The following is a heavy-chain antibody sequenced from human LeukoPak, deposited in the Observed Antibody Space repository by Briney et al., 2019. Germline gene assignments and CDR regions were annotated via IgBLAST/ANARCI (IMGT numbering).Heavy chain of an antibody. J-gene: IGHJ3*02. Sequence: GGSLRLSCAASGFTFSSYGMHWVRQAPGKGLEWVAVIWYGGSNKYYADSVKGRFTISRDNSKNTLYLQMNSLRAEDTAVYYCARVDQQGAFDIWGQGTMVTVSS. V-gene: IGHV3-33*08. CDR2: IWYGGSNK. CDR1: GFTFSSYG. D-gene: IGHD2-2*01. CDR3: ARVDQQGAFDI.